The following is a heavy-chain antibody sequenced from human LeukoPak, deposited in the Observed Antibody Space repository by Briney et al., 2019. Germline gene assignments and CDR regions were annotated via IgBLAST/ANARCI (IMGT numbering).Heavy chain of an antibody. D-gene: IGHD6-13*01. J-gene: IGHJ6*03. V-gene: IGHV3-33*06. CDR1: GFTFSSYG. CDR2: LWYDGTNK. Sequence: GGALRLSRAASGFTFSSYGMHWVRQAPGKGPEGGGGLWYDGTNKYYADSVKGRFTISRDNSKNTLYLQMNSLRAEDTAVYYCAKRAAAGTKRDSAAYYMDVWGKGTTVTVSS. CDR3: AKRAAAGTKRDSAAYYMDV.